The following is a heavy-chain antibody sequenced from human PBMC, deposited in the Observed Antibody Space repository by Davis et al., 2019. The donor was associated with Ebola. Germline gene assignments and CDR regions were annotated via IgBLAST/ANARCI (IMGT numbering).Heavy chain of an antibody. D-gene: IGHD4-17*01. CDR1: GYTFTSYY. V-gene: IGHV1-46*01. CDR3: ARLYGDLYYYGMDV. CDR2: INPSGGST. Sequence: ASVKVSCKASGYTFTSYYIHWVRQAPGQGLEWMGIINPSGGSTFYAQKFQGRVTMTRNTSISTAYMELSSLRSEDTAVYYCARLYGDLYYYGMDVWGQGTTVTVSS. J-gene: IGHJ6*02.